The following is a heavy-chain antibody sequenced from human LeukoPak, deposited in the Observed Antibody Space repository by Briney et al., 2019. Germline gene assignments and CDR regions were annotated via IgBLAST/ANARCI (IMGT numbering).Heavy chain of an antibody. D-gene: IGHD3-10*01. J-gene: IGHJ4*02. CDR3: ARGYGSGNIDY. CDR1: GYTFTSYG. CDR2: MNPNSGNT. V-gene: IGHV1-8*02. Sequence: ASVKVSCKASGYTFTSYGISWVRQAPGQGLEWMGWMNPNSGNTGYAQKFQGRVTMTRNTSISTAYMELGSLRSEDTAVYYCARGYGSGNIDYWGQGTLVTVSS.